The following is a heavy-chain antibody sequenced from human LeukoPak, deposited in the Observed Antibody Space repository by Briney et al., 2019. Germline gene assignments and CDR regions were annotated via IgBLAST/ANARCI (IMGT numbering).Heavy chain of an antibody. D-gene: IGHD4-23*01. CDR2: IKEDGSEK. V-gene: IGHV3-7*03. CDR3: ARDRTGGYFDY. J-gene: IGHJ4*02. CDR1: GLAFSNYW. Sequence: GGSLRLSCAASGLAFSNYWMSWVRQAPGKGLEWVANIKEDGSEKYYVDSMKGRFTISRDNAKNSLYLQMSSLRVEDTAVYYCARDRTGGYFDYWGQGTLVTVSS.